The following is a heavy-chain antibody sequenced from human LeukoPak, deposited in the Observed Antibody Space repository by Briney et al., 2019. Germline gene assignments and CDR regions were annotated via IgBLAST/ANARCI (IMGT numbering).Heavy chain of an antibody. CDR1: GDSVSSNIAA. V-gene: IGHV6-1*01. Sequence: SQTLSLTCAISGDSVSSNIAAWHWIRQSPSRGLEWLARTYSRSKWYNDYAVSVKSRIIINPDTSKNQFSLHLNSVTPEDTAVYYCARGGSSWYYYFDHWGQGTLVTVSS. J-gene: IGHJ4*02. D-gene: IGHD6-13*01. CDR3: ARGGSSWYYYFDH. CDR2: TYSRSKWYN.